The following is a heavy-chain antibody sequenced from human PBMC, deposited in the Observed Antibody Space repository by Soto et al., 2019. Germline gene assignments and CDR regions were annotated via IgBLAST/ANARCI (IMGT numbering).Heavy chain of an antibody. J-gene: IGHJ3*02. Sequence: SQTLSLTCAISGDSVSSNSAAWNWIRQSPSRGLEWLGRTYYRSKWYNDYAVSVKSRITINPDTSKNQFSLQLNSVTPEDTAVYYCARDVGYCTNGVCYFSADDAFDIWGQGTMVTVSS. CDR2: TYYRSKWYN. CDR1: GDSVSSNSAA. D-gene: IGHD2-8*01. V-gene: IGHV6-1*01. CDR3: ARDVGYCTNGVCYFSADDAFDI.